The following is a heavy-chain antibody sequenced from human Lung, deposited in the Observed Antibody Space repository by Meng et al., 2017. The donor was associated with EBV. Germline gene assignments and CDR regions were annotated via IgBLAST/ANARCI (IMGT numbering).Heavy chain of an antibody. CDR2: ISCYNGDT. J-gene: IGHJ4*02. CDR3: ARDPSNTSGRYAYFDY. D-gene: IGHD6-19*01. Sequence: QLQLVQSGAEVKKPGASVRVSCKASGYPFTHHGISWIRQAPGQGLEWMGWISCYNGDTNYAQKFQGKVTMTTDTSTSTAYMDLRSLRSDDTAVYYCARDPSNTSGRYAYFDYWGQGTLVTVSS. V-gene: IGHV1-18*01. CDR1: GYPFTHHG.